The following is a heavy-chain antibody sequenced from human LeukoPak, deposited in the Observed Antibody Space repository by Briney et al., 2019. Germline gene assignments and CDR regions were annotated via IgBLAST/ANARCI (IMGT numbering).Heavy chain of an antibody. V-gene: IGHV4-34*01. J-gene: IGHJ5*02. CDR1: GGSFSGFY. Sequence: SDTLSLTCAVYGGSFSGFYWSWIRHVPGKGLEWIGEINYTGSTSYNPSLKSRVTISVDKSKNQFSLKLSSVTAADTAVYYCARVNPYGDLYNWFDPWGQGTLVTVSS. CDR2: INYTGST. CDR3: ARVNPYGDLYNWFDP. D-gene: IGHD4-17*01.